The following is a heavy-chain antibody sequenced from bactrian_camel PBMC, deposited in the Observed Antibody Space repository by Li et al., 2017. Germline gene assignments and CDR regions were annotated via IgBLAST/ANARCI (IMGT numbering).Heavy chain of an antibody. Sequence: VQLVESGGGVVQPGGSLRLSCAASGFTFSAYAMSWVRQAPGKGLEWVSLINNAGGITYYADSVKGRFTISRDNAKNTLYLQMNSLKSEDTARYYCATDHYGLGTGGYWGQGTQVTVS. CDR3: ATDHYGLGTGGY. J-gene: IGHJ4*01. CDR1: GFTFSAYA. D-gene: IGHD5*01. V-gene: IGHV3S31*01. CDR2: INNAGGIT.